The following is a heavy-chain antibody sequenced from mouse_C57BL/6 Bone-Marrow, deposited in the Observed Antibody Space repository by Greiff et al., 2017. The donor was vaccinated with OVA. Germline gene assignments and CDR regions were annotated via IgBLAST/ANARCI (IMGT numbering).Heavy chain of an antibody. CDR2: IYPGDGDT. V-gene: IGHV1-82*01. CDR3: ARSRGCYYGSSSLYFDY. D-gene: IGHD1-1*01. J-gene: IGHJ2*01. CDR1: GYAFSSSW. Sequence: VQLQQSGPELVKPGASVKISCKASGYAFSSSWMNWVKQRPGKGLEWIGRIYPGDGDTNYNGKFKGKATLTVDKSSSTAYMQLSSLTSEDSAVYFCARSRGCYYGSSSLYFDYWGKGTTLTVSS.